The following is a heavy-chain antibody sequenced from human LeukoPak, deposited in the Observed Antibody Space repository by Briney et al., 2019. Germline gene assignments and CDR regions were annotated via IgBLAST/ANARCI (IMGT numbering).Heavy chain of an antibody. CDR2: INPSGGST. CDR3: AKDGSPYSSRYFDY. Sequence: ASVKVSCKASGYTFTGYYMHWVRQAPGQGLEWMGIINPSGGSTTYAQRFQGRVTMARDTSTRTVYMELSSLRSEDTAVYYCAKDGSPYSSRYFDYWGQGTLVTVSS. J-gene: IGHJ4*02. CDR1: GYTFTGYY. D-gene: IGHD6-19*01. V-gene: IGHV1-46*01.